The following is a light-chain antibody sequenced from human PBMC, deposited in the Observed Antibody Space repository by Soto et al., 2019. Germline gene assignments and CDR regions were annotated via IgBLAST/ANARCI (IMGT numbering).Light chain of an antibody. V-gene: IGLV2-14*01. J-gene: IGLJ2*01. CDR1: SSDVGGYNY. CDR3: RSYTSSSTLV. Sequence: QSALTQPASVSGSPGQSITISCTGTSSDVGGYNYVSWYQQHPGKPPKLMIYDVINRPSGVSNRFSGSKSGNTASLTISGLQAEDEADYYCRSYTSSSTLVFGGGTKLTVL. CDR2: DVI.